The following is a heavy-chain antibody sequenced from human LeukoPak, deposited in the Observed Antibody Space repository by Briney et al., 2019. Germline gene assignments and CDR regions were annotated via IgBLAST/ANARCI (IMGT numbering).Heavy chain of an antibody. CDR3: AKDRGYCSSTTCYPYYYMDV. CDR1: GFAFSRYG. CDR2: IWYDGSIT. V-gene: IGHV3-33*06. D-gene: IGHD2-2*01. Sequence: GGSLRLSCAASGFAFSRYGMHWVRQAPGKGLVWVAVIWYDGSITYYEDSVKGRFTISRDNSKNTLCLQMNSLRAEDTALYYCAKDRGYCSSTTCYPYYYMDVWGKGTTVTVSS. J-gene: IGHJ6*03.